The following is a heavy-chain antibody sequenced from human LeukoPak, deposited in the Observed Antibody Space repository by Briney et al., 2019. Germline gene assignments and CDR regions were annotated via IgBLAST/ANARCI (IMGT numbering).Heavy chain of an antibody. J-gene: IGHJ4*02. D-gene: IGHD2-15*01. CDR2: ISSSGSTM. CDR1: GSTFSRYE. Sequence: GGSLRLSCAASGSTFSRYELNWVRQAPGKGLEWISYISSSGSTMYYADSVKGRFTISRDDAKRSLYLQMDSLRAEDTAVYYCARATLRRDFDYWGQGTLVTVSS. V-gene: IGHV3-48*03. CDR3: ARATLRRDFDY.